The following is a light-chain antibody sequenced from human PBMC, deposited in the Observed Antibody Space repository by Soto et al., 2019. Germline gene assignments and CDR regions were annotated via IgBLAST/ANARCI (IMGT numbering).Light chain of an antibody. CDR3: AAWDASLNGYV. J-gene: IGLJ1*01. CDR1: SSNIGSKT. V-gene: IGLV1-44*01. CDR2: SNY. Sequence: QAVVTQPPSASGTPGQRVTISCSGGSSNIGSKTVNWYQQLPGTAPKLLIYSNYQRPSGVPDRFSGSKSGTSASLAISGLQSEDEADYYCAAWDASLNGYVFGTGTKLTVL.